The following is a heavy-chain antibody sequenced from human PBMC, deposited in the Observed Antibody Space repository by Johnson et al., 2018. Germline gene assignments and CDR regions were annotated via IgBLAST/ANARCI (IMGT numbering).Heavy chain of an antibody. Sequence: VQLVESGGGVVQXGRSXRLSCAASGFTFSSYVMHWVRQAPGKGLEWVAVIWYDGSNKYYADSVKGRFTISRDNSKNTLYLQMNSRRAEDTAVYYCARWGTYSGSLGNIFWGQGTMVTVSS. V-gene: IGHV3-33*01. CDR2: IWYDGSNK. D-gene: IGHD1-26*01. CDR1: GFTFSSYV. CDR3: ARWGTYSGSLGNIF. J-gene: IGHJ3*01.